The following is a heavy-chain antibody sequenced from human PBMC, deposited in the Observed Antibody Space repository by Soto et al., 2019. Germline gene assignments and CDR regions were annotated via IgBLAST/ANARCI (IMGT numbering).Heavy chain of an antibody. CDR1: GCSISSYY. CDR3: SRQGFGPLHGLVDV. D-gene: IGHD3-10*01. J-gene: IGHJ6*02. CDR2: VHHSWGS. Sequence: QVQLQESGPGLVKPSETLSLSCTVSGCSISSYYWSWFRQSPGKRMEWIGYVHHSWGSSYNPSLQSRVATSLDTSKRQFSLKVTSVTATDTPVYYCSRQGFGPLHGLVDVWGQGTTVTVSS. V-gene: IGHV4-59*08.